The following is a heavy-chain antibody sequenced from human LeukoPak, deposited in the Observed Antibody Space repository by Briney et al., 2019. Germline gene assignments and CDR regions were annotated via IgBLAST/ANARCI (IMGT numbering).Heavy chain of an antibody. V-gene: IGHV3-48*01. Sequence: PGGSLRLSCAASGFTFSSYSMNWVRQAPGKGLEWVSYISSSSSTIYYADSVKGRFTISRDNAKNSLYLQMNSLRAEDTAVYYCTKGPSGIAVAGSPKYFQHWGQGTLVTVSS. CDR3: TKGPSGIAVAGSPKYFQH. CDR2: ISSSSSTI. CDR1: GFTFSSYS. J-gene: IGHJ1*01. D-gene: IGHD6-19*01.